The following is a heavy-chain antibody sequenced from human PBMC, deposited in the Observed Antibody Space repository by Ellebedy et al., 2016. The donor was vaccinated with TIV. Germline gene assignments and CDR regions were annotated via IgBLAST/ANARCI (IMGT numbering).Heavy chain of an antibody. CDR1: GFAVTYNY. Sequence: PGGSLRLSCTASGFAVTYNYMNWVRQAPGEGLEWVANIKQDGSEEYYVDSVKGRFTISRDNAWNSLYLQMNSLRAEDTAVYYCARGGLSCDPWGQGTLVTVSS. V-gene: IGHV3-7*03. CDR2: IKQDGSEE. J-gene: IGHJ5*02. D-gene: IGHD2-21*01. CDR3: ARGGLSCDP.